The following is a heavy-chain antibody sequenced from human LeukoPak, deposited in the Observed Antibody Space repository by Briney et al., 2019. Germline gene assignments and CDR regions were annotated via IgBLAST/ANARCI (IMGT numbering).Heavy chain of an antibody. V-gene: IGHV3-48*04. D-gene: IGHD1-1*01. CDR1: GFTFSSYA. CDR2: ISSSGSTI. CDR3: ARGGVYNWNDACMDV. Sequence: GGSLRLSCAASGFTFSSYAMSWVRQAPGKGLEWVSYISSSGSTIYYADSVKGRFTISRDNAKNSLYLQMNSLRAEDTAVYYCARGGVYNWNDACMDVWGKGTTVTVSS. J-gene: IGHJ6*03.